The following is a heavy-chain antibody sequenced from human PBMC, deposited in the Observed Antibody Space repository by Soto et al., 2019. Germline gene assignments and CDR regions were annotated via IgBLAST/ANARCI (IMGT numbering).Heavy chain of an antibody. CDR1: GFIFSSYS. D-gene: IGHD3-22*01. J-gene: IGHJ4*02. CDR3: ARAASSYYYDSSGYYYVV. Sequence: EVQVVESGGGLVKPGGSLRLSCAASGFIFSSYSMNWVRQAPGKGLEWVSSISSSSSYIYYADSVKGRFTISRDNAKNSLYLQMNSLRAEDTAVYYCARAASSYYYDSSGYYYVVWGQGTLVTVSS. V-gene: IGHV3-21*01. CDR2: ISSSSSYI.